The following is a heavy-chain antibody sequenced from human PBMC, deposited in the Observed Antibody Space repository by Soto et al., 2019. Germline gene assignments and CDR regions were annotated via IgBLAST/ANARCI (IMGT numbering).Heavy chain of an antibody. J-gene: IGHJ4*02. V-gene: IGHV3-23*01. D-gene: IGHD3-9*01. CDR1: GFTFTSYA. CDR3: TQDGGSRDWLTVN. CDR2: ITGGGDNT. Sequence: EVQLLESGGDLVQPGGSLRLSCAASGFTFTSYAMSWIRQAPGKGLEWVSAITGGGDNTYYADSVKGRVTISSDNSKNTLYLQMNSLRAEDTAFYYCTQDGGSRDWLTVNWGQGTLVTVSS.